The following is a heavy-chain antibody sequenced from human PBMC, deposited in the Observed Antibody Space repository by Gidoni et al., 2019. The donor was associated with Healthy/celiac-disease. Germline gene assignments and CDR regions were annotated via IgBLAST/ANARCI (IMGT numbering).Heavy chain of an antibody. V-gene: IGHV3-30*18. CDR2: ISYDGSNK. CDR1: GFTFSSYG. D-gene: IGHD4-17*01. Sequence: QVQLVESGGGVVQPGRSLRLSCAASGFTFSSYGMDWVRQAPGKGLEWVEVISYDGSNKYYADSLKGRFTISRDNSKNTLYLQMNSLRAEDTAVYYCAKTTRHFYSTWGQGTLVTVSS. CDR3: AKTTRHFYST. J-gene: IGHJ5*02.